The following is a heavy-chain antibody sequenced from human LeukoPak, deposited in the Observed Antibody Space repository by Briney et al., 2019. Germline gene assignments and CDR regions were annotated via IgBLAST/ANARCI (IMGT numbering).Heavy chain of an antibody. V-gene: IGHV3-30-3*01. CDR3: ARDTTRSGGSCQFDY. Sequence: GGSLRLSCAASGFTFSSYAMHWVRQAPGKGLEWVAVISYDGSNKYYADSVKGRFTISRDNSKNTLYLQMNSLRAEDMAVYYCARDTTRSGGSCQFDYWGQGTLVTVSS. J-gene: IGHJ4*02. D-gene: IGHD2-15*01. CDR2: ISYDGSNK. CDR1: GFTFSSYA.